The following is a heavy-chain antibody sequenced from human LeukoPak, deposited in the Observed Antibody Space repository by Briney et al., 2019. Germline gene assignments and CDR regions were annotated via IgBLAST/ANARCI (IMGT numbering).Heavy chain of an antibody. D-gene: IGHD3-22*01. V-gene: IGHV3-53*04. CDR1: GFTVSSNY. J-gene: IGHJ3*02. CDR3: ARVRITMIDLALDAFDI. Sequence: GGSLRLSCAASGFTVSSNYMSWVRQAPGKGLEWVSVIYSGGSTYYAGSVKGRFTISRHNSKNTLYLQMNSLRAEDTAVYYCARVRITMIDLALDAFDIWGQGTMVTVSS. CDR2: IYSGGST.